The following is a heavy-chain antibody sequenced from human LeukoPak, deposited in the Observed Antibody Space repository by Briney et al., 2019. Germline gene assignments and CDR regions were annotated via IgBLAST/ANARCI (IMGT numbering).Heavy chain of an antibody. D-gene: IGHD3-22*01. CDR3: ARDGKWLTLYYFDY. J-gene: IGHJ4*02. V-gene: IGHV4-4*07. Sequence: ETLSLTCTVSGASISGYYWSWIRQPAGKGLEWIGRIYSSGSTNYNPSLKSRVTMSVDTSKNQFSLKLSSVTAADTAVYYCARDGKWLTLYYFDYWGQGTLVTVSS. CDR2: IYSSGST. CDR1: GASISGYY.